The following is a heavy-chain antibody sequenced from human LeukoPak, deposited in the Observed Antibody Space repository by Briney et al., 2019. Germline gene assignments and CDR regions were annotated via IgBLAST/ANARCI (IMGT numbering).Heavy chain of an antibody. CDR3: AKSWSYYQIDY. CDR1: GFIFSSYG. CDR2: ISSSSSTI. J-gene: IGHJ4*02. V-gene: IGHV3-48*01. D-gene: IGHD1-26*01. Sequence: GGSLRLSCAASGFIFSSYGMNWVRQAPGKGLEWVSYISSSSSTIYYADSVKGRFTISRDNAKNSLYLQMNSLRAEDTAVYYRAKSWSYYQIDYWGQGTLVTVSS.